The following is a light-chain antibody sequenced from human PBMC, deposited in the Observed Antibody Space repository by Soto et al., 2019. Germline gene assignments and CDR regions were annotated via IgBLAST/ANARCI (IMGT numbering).Light chain of an antibody. J-gene: IGLJ2*01. CDR2: SNN. V-gene: IGLV1-44*01. CDR3: AAWDDSLIGV. Sequence: QSVLTQPPSASGTPGQRVTISCSGSRSNIGSNTVNWYQQRPGTAPKLLSYSNNQRPSGVPDRFSGSKSGTSASLAISGLQSEDEADYYCAAWDDSLIGVFGGGTKVTVL. CDR1: RSNIGSNT.